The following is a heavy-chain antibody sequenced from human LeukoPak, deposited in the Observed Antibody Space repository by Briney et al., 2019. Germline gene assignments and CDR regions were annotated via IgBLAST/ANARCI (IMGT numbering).Heavy chain of an antibody. Sequence: ASVKVSCKASGYTFTSYAMHWVRQAPGQRLEWMGWINAGNGNTKYSQKFQGRVTMTRDTSISTAYMELSRLRSDDTAVYYCARDVSGNFYYYGLDVWGQGTTVTVSS. CDR1: GYTFTSYA. CDR3: ARDVSGNFYYYGLDV. J-gene: IGHJ6*02. D-gene: IGHD1-26*01. CDR2: INAGNGNT. V-gene: IGHV1-3*01.